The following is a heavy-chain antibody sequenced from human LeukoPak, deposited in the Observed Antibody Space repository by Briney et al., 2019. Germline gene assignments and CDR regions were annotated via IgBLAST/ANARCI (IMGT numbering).Heavy chain of an antibody. V-gene: IGHV4-38-2*02. J-gene: IGHJ4*02. D-gene: IGHD2-21*01. CDR3: ARGRWLLDY. CDR2: VYHSGST. CDR1: GDSITSGYY. Sequence: NPSETLSLTCTVSGDSITSGYYWGWIRQSPGKGLEWIGTVYHSGSTYYNPSLKSRVTISVETSKNQFSLKLNSVTAADTAVYYCARGRWLLDYWGQGTLVTVSS.